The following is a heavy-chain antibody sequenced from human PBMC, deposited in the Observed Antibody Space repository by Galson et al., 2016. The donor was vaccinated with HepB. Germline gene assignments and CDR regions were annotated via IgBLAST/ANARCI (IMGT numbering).Heavy chain of an antibody. CDR1: GFTFDDSA. V-gene: IGHV3-9*01. D-gene: IGHD1-7*01. Sequence: SLRLSCAASGFTFDDSAMHWVRQAPGKGLEWVSGISWNSRRIHYADSVKGRFTISRDNAKNSLYLQMTSLRPDDTAFYYCAKGQHELHYQFDYCGQGSLVTVSS. CDR2: ISWNSRRI. CDR3: AKGQHELHYQFDY. J-gene: IGHJ4*02.